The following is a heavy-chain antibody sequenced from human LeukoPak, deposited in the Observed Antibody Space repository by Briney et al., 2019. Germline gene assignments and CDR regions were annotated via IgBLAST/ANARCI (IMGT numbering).Heavy chain of an antibody. D-gene: IGHD6-19*01. CDR2: ISYDGSNK. Sequence: GGSLRLSCAASGFTFSSYGMHWVRQAPGKGLEWVAVISYDGSNKYYADSVKGRFTISRDNSKNTLYLQMNSLRAEDTAVYYCAGIAVAGPLGYWGQGTLVTVSS. CDR1: GFTFSSYG. J-gene: IGHJ4*02. V-gene: IGHV3-30*03. CDR3: AGIAVAGPLGY.